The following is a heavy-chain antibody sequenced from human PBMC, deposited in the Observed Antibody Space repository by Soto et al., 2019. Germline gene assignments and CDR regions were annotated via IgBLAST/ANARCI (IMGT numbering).Heavy chain of an antibody. CDR3: ARVSGVRQLRRFDY. J-gene: IGHJ4*02. CDR1: GFTFSSYW. CDR2: IKQDGSEK. Sequence: GGSLRLSCAASGFTFSSYWMSWVRQAPGKGLEWVANIKQDGSEKYYVDSVKGRFTISRDNAKNSLYLQMNSLRAEDTAVYYCARVSGVRQLRRFDYWGQGTLVTVSS. V-gene: IGHV3-7*03. D-gene: IGHD1-7*01.